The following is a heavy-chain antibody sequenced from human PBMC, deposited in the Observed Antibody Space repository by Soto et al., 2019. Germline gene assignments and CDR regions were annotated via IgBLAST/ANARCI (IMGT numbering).Heavy chain of an antibody. CDR1: GFTFTSSA. J-gene: IGHJ6*03. V-gene: IGHV1-58*01. CDR3: AALGHCSSTSCRRNYYYYYYMDV. Sequence: SVKVSCKASGFTFTSSAVQWVRQARGHRLEWIGWIVVGRGNTNYAQEFQERVTIARDMSTSTAYMELSSLRSKDTAVYYCAALGHCSSTSCRRNYYYYYYMDVWGKGTTVTVSS. D-gene: IGHD2-2*01. CDR2: IVVGRGNT.